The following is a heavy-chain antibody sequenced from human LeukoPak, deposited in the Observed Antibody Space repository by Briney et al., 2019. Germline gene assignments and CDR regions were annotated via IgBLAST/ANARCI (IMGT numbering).Heavy chain of an antibody. CDR2: IYYSGST. CDR1: GASISSYY. J-gene: IGHJ5*02. Sequence: PSETLSLTCTVSGASISSYYWSWIRQPPGKGLEWIGYIYYSGSTNYNPSLKSRVTISVDTSKNQFSLRLTSVTAADTAIYYCARGDYYDGGGRNWFDPWGQGTLVTVSS. CDR3: ARGDYYDGGGRNWFDP. V-gene: IGHV4-59*12. D-gene: IGHD3-16*01.